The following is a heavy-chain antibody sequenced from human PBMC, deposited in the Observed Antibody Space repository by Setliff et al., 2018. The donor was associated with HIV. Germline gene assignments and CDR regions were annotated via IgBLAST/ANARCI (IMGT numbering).Heavy chain of an antibody. CDR1: GGSMSSYY. J-gene: IGHJ5*02. Sequence: PSETLSLTCTVSGGSMSSYYWSWIRQPPGKGLESIGYIYYTGSTNYNPALKSRVTISVDTSKNLFSLQLSFVAAADTAVYYCARGGGPTIFGLDPWGQGTLVTVSS. CDR3: ARGGGPTIFGLDP. V-gene: IGHV4-59*08. D-gene: IGHD3-3*01. CDR2: IYYTGST.